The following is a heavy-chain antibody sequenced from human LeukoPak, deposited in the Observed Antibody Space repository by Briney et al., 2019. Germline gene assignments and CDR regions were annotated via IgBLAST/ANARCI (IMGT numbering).Heavy chain of an antibody. CDR1: GFTFSSYA. J-gene: IGHJ5*02. CDR3: ARDRGYLNWFDP. D-gene: IGHD3-16*02. CDR2: ISSSGSTI. V-gene: IGHV3-48*04. Sequence: PGGSLRLSCAASGFTFSSYAMSWVRQAPGKGLEWVSYISSSGSTIYYADSVKGRFTISRDNAKNSLYLQMNSLRAEDTAVYYCARDRGYLNWFDPWGQGTLVTVSS.